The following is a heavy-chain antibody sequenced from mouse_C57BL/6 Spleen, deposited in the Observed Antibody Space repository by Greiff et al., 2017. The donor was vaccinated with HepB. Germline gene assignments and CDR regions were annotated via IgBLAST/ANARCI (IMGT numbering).Heavy chain of an antibody. CDR2: IDPENGDT. J-gene: IGHJ1*03. CDR1: GFNIKDDY. V-gene: IGHV14-4*01. Sequence: EVQLQQSGAELVRPGASVKLSCTASGFNIKDDYMHWVKQRPEQGLEWIGWIDPENGDTEYASKFQGKATITADTSSNTAYLQLRSLTSEDTAVYYCTTMYFDVWGTRTTVTVSS. CDR3: TTMYFDV.